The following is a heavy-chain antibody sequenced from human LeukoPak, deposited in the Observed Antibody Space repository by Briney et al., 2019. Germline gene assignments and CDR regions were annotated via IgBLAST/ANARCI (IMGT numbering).Heavy chain of an antibody. D-gene: IGHD3-22*01. J-gene: IGHJ4*02. CDR1: GFTFDDYR. CDR3: ARGLSRDYYERSVQAEFDY. V-gene: IGHV3-20*04. CDR2: INWNGGSA. Sequence: GSLRLSCAASGFTFDDYRLSWVRQGPGKGLEWVSVINWNGGSAGYADSVKGRFTISRDNAKNSLYLQMNSLRAEDTALYYCARGLSRDYYERSVQAEFDYWGQGTLVSVSS.